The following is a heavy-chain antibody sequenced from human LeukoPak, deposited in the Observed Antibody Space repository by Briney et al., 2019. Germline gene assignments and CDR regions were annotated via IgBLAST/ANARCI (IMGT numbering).Heavy chain of an antibody. CDR1: GGSFSGYY. V-gene: IGHV4-34*01. Sequence: SETLSLTCAVYGGSFSGYYWSWIRQPPGKGLEWIGEINHSGSTNYNPSLKSRVTISVDTSKNQFSLKLSSVTAADTAVYYCARVPLGYCSGGSCYSRVRFDYWGQGTLVTVSS. CDR3: ARVPLGYCSGGSCYSRVRFDY. CDR2: INHSGST. J-gene: IGHJ4*02. D-gene: IGHD2-15*01.